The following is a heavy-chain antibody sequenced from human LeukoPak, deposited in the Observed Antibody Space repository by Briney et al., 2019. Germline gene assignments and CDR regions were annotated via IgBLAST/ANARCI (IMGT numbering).Heavy chain of an antibody. CDR1: GGSISSYY. Sequence: SETLSLTCTVSGGSISSYYWSWIRQPAGRGLEWIGRIYTSGSTNYNPSLKSRVTMSVDTSKNQFSLKLSSVTAADTAVYYCASGLWFGEFDAFDIWGQGTMVTVSS. CDR2: IYTSGST. D-gene: IGHD3-10*01. V-gene: IGHV4-4*07. J-gene: IGHJ3*02. CDR3: ASGLWFGEFDAFDI.